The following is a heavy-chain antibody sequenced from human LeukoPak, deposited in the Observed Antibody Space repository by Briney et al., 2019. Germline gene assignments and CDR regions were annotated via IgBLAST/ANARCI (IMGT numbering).Heavy chain of an antibody. CDR3: ARDIPTPEYIAVAGKANAFDI. V-gene: IGHV1-18*01. J-gene: IGHJ3*02. CDR2: ISAYNGNT. Sequence: ASVKVSCKASGYTFTSYGISWVRQAPGQGLEWMGWISAYNGNTNYAQKLQGRVTMTTDTSTSTAYMELRSLRSDDTAVYYCARDIPTPEYIAVAGKANAFDIWGQGTMVTVSS. D-gene: IGHD6-19*01. CDR1: GYTFTSYG.